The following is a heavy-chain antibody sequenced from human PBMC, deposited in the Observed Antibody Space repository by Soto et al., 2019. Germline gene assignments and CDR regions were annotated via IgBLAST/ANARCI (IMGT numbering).Heavy chain of an antibody. Sequence: PSETLSLTCTVSGGSMSSSNWWNWVRQSPGKGLEWIGEAHHSGRTNYNPSLKSRVAISVDTSTNQVPLKLSSVTAADTAVYYCARAPGYHGSDPFNKNPITYVMDVWGQGTTVTVSS. CDR1: GGSMSSSNW. CDR3: ARAPGYHGSDPFNKNPITYVMDV. CDR2: AHHSGRT. V-gene: IGHV4-4*02. J-gene: IGHJ6*02. D-gene: IGHD3-10*01.